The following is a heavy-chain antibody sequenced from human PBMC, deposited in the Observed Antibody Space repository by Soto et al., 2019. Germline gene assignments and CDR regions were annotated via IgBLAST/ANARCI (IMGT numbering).Heavy chain of an antibody. V-gene: IGHV4-39*01. J-gene: IGHJ5*02. Sequence: SETLSLTCTVSGDSISSSTYYWGWIRQPPGKGLEWIGSIYYSGSTYYNPSLKSRVTVSVDTSKNQFSLKLSSVTAADTGVYYCARSNPPDIVVVPATQNWFDPWGQGTLVTVSS. CDR2: IYYSGST. D-gene: IGHD2-2*01. CDR3: ARSNPPDIVVVPATQNWFDP. CDR1: GDSISSSTYY.